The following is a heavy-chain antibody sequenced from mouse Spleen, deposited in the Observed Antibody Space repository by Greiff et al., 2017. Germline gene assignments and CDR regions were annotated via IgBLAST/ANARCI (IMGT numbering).Heavy chain of an antibody. CDR3: ARDHYGDSFDY. J-gene: IGHJ2*01. CDR1: GYTFTSFW. D-gene: IGHD1-1*02. Sequence: VQLQQPGAELVRPGTSVKLSCKASGYTFTSFWMNWVKQRPEQGLEWIGRIDPANGNTKYAPKFQGKATITADTSSNTAYLQLSSLTSEDTAIYYCARDHYGDSFDYWGQGTTLTVSS. CDR2: IDPANGNT. V-gene: IGHV14-3*01.